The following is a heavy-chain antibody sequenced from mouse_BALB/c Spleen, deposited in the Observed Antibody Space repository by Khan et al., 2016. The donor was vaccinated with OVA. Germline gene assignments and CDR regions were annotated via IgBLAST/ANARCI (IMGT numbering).Heavy chain of an antibody. Sequence: EVKLEESGPGLVKPSQSLSLTCTVTGYPITSDYAWNWIRQFPGNKLEWMGYISYSGSTTYNPSLKSRISITRDTSKNQFFLQLNSVTTEDTATYYCARWFTYWGQGTLVNVSA. CDR2: ISYSGST. V-gene: IGHV3-2*02. CDR3: ARWFTY. J-gene: IGHJ3*01. CDR1: GYPITSDYA.